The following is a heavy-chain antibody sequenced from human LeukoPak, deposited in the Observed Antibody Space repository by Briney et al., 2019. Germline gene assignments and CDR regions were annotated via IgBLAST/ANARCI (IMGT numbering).Heavy chain of an antibody. CDR1: GFTFSSYW. CDR2: INSDGSST. CDR3: ARSIFGVVLMPLDFDY. V-gene: IGHV3-74*01. D-gene: IGHD3-3*01. J-gene: IGHJ4*02. Sequence: GGSLRLSCAASGFTFSSYWMHWVRQAPGKGLVWVSRINSDGSSTSYADSVKGRFTIPRDNAKNTLYLQMNSLRAEDTAVYYCARSIFGVVLMPLDFDYWGQGTLVTVSS.